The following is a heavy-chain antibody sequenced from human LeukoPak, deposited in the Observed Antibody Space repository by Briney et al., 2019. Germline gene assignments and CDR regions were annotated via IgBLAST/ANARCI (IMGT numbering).Heavy chain of an antibody. Sequence: GESLKISCKGSGYTFTNYWIVWVRQMPGKGLEWTGSFYPGDSDTRYSPSFQGQVTISADKSISTAYLQWSSLKASDTAMYYCARGTTGTSDGMDVWGQGTTVTVSS. J-gene: IGHJ6*02. CDR1: GYTFTNYW. D-gene: IGHD1-1*01. CDR2: FYPGDSDT. V-gene: IGHV5-51*01. CDR3: ARGTTGTSDGMDV.